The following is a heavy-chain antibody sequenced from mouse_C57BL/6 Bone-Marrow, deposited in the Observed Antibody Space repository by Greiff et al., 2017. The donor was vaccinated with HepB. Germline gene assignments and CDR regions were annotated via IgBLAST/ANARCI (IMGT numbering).Heavy chain of an antibody. CDR3: ARERPGSSSFRYFDV. Sequence: EVKLVESEGGLVQPGSSMKLSCTASGFTFSDYYMAWVRQVPEKGLEWVANINYDGSSTYYLDSLKSRFIISRDNAKNILYLQMSSLKSEDTATYYWARERPGSSSFRYFDVWGTGTTVTVSS. CDR2: INYDGSST. CDR1: GFTFSDYY. J-gene: IGHJ1*03. V-gene: IGHV5-16*01. D-gene: IGHD1-1*01.